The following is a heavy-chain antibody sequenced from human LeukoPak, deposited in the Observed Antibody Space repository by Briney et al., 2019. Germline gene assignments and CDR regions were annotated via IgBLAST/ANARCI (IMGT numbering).Heavy chain of an antibody. J-gene: IGHJ4*02. Sequence: GGSLRLSCAASGFTFGPYTMNWVRQAPGKGLEWVSYISSSSDTIYYAGSVKGRFTISRDNAKNSLYLQMNSLRAEDTAVYYCASGMRVGPNIWGQGTLVTVSS. CDR3: ASGMRVGPNI. CDR2: ISSSSDTI. D-gene: IGHD1-26*01. V-gene: IGHV3-48*04. CDR1: GFTFGPYT.